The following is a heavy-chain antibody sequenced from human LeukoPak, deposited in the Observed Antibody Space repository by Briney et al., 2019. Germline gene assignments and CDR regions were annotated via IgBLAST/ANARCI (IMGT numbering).Heavy chain of an antibody. CDR3: ARVAYYDSSGYPDY. CDR1: GYTFTIYG. J-gene: IGHJ4*02. Sequence: ASVKVSFKASGYTFTIYGISWVRQAPGQGLEWMGWISAYNGNTNYAQKLQGRVTMTRDTSTSTVYMELSSLRSEDTAVYYCARVAYYDSSGYPDYWGQGTLVTVSS. D-gene: IGHD3-22*01. CDR2: ISAYNGNT. V-gene: IGHV1-18*01.